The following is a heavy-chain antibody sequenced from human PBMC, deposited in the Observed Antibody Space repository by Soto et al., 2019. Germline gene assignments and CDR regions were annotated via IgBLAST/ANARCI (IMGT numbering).Heavy chain of an antibody. CDR3: ASLPAGDIVVVPAAIRDCDY. Sequence: YLTCAVYGGSFSGHSWTWIRQSPWKGLEWIGDINHSGRVNYSPSLKSRVTISLDTSKNQFSLTLSAVTAADTAVYYCASLPAGDIVVVPAAIRDCDYGRQGTLVTVSS. J-gene: IGHJ4*02. CDR1: GGSFSGHS. D-gene: IGHD2-2*02. V-gene: IGHV4-34*01. CDR2: INHSGRV.